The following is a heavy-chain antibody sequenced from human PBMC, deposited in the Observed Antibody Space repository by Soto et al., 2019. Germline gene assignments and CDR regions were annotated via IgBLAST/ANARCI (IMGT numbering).Heavy chain of an antibody. CDR3: ATVAGATFYGMDV. CDR1: GYSFTGYY. J-gene: IGHJ6*02. Sequence: ASVKVSCKASGYSFTGYYMYWVRQAPGQGLEWMGWINLNSGGTKYAQKFQGRVSMTRDTSISTAYMELSSLTSGDTAMYYCATVAGATFYGMDVWGQ. CDR2: INLNSGGT. V-gene: IGHV1-2*02. D-gene: IGHD1-26*01.